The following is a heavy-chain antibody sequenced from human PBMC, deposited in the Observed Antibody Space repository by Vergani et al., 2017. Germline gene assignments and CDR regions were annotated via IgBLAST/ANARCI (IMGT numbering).Heavy chain of an antibody. D-gene: IGHD1-26*01. CDR1: GGTFSSYA. CDR3: ARDKYSGSYWGDY. CDR2: IIPILGTA. J-gene: IGHJ4*02. V-gene: IGHV1-69*11. Sequence: QVQLVQSGAEVKKPGSSVKVSCKASGGTFSSYAISWVRQAPGQGLEWMGRIIPILGTANYAQKFQGRVTITADESPSTAYMELRSLRSDDTAVYYCARDKYSGSYWGDYWGQGTLVTVSS.